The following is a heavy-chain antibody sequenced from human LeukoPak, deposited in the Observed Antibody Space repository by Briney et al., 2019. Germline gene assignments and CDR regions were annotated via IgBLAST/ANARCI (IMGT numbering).Heavy chain of an antibody. Sequence: ASVKVSCKASGYTFTGYYTHWVRQAPGQGLEWMGWINPNSGGTNYAQKFQGRVTMTRDTSISTAYMELSRLRSDDTAVYYCARGRMRGYSYGSGYWGQGTLVTVSS. CDR2: INPNSGGT. CDR3: ARGRMRGYSYGSGY. J-gene: IGHJ4*02. D-gene: IGHD5-18*01. V-gene: IGHV1-2*02. CDR1: GYTFTGYY.